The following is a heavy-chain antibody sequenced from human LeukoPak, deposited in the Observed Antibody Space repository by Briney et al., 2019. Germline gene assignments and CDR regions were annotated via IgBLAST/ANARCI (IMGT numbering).Heavy chain of an antibody. V-gene: IGHV4-59*01. CDR1: GGSISSYY. D-gene: IGHD3-10*01. CDR3: AREGITMVRGNELFDY. J-gene: IGHJ4*02. CDR2: IYYSGST. Sequence: PSETLSLTCTVSGGSISSYYWSWIRQPPGKGLEWIGYIYYSGSTNYNPSLKSRVTISVDTSKNQFSLKLSSVTAADTAVYYCAREGITMVRGNELFDYWGQGTLVTVSS.